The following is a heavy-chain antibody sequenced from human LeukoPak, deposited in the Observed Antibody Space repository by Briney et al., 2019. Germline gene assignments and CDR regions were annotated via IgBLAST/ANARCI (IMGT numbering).Heavy chain of an antibody. CDR1: GYTFTSYG. Sequence: ASVKVSCKASGYTFTSYGISWVRQAPGQGLEWMGWISAYNGNTNYAQKLQGRVTMTTDTSTSTAYMELRSLRSDDTAVYYCARVPGIAARPDYYYMDVWGKGTTVTVSS. CDR2: ISAYNGNT. V-gene: IGHV1-18*01. J-gene: IGHJ6*03. D-gene: IGHD6-6*01. CDR3: ARVPGIAARPDYYYMDV.